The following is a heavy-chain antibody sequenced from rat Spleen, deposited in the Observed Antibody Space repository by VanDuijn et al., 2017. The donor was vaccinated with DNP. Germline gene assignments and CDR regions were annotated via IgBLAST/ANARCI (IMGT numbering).Heavy chain of an antibody. Sequence: EVQLQESGPGLVKPSQSLSLTCSVTGYSITSNYWGWIRKFPGNKLEWMGYINSAGSTNYNPSLKSRISITRDTSENQFFLHLNSVTTEDTATYYCARWSRYFDYWGQGVMVTVSS. CDR1: GYSITSNY. CDR2: INSAGST. V-gene: IGHV3-3*01. CDR3: ARWSRYFDY. J-gene: IGHJ2*01.